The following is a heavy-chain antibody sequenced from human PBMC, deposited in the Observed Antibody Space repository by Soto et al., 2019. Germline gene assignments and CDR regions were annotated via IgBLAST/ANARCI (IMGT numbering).Heavy chain of an antibody. Sequence: QVQLVQSGAEVKKPGASVKVSCKASGYTFTSYGISWVRQAPGQGLEWMGWISAYNGNTKYAQKLQGRVTMTTDTPTSTAYVQLRSLSSDDTAVYSFATALGAQIVDYWCQGTLVTVSS. V-gene: IGHV1-18*01. CDR2: ISAYNGNT. D-gene: IGHD1-26*01. CDR3: ATALGAQIVDY. CDR1: GYTFTSYG. J-gene: IGHJ4*02.